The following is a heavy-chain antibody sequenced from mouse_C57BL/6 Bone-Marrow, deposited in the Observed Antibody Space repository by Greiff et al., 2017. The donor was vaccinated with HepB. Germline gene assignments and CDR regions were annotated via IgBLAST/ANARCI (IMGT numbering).Heavy chain of an antibody. Sequence: DVQLVESGGGLVKPGGSLKLSCAASGFTFSSYAMSWVRQTPEKRLEWVATISDGGSYTYYPDNVKGRFTISRDNAKNNLYLQMSHLKSEDTAMYYCARDSALYDYDDYYAMDYWGQGTSVTVSS. V-gene: IGHV5-4*01. CDR2: ISDGGSYT. D-gene: IGHD2-4*01. J-gene: IGHJ4*01. CDR3: ARDSALYDYDDYYAMDY. CDR1: GFTFSSYA.